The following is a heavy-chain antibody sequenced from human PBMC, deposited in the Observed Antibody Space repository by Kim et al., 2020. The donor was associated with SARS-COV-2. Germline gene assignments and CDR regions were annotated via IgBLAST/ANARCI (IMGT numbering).Heavy chain of an antibody. D-gene: IGHD1-20*01. J-gene: IGHJ3*02. Sequence: GGSLRLSCAASGFTVSSNYMSWVRQAPGKGLEWVSVIYSGGSTYYADSVKGRFTISRDNSKNTLYLQMNSLRAEDTAVYYCARDRNNWAESDAFDIWGQGIMVTVSS. CDR2: IYSGGST. CDR3: ARDRNNWAESDAFDI. CDR1: GFTVSSNY. V-gene: IGHV3-53*01.